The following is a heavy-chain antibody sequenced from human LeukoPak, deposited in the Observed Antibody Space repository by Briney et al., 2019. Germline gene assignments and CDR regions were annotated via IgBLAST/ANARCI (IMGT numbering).Heavy chain of an antibody. CDR1: GGSFSGYY. V-gene: IGHV4-34*01. Sequence: SETLSLTCAVYGGSFSGYYWSWIRQPPGKGLEWIGEINHSGSTNYNPSLKSRVTISVDTSKNQFSPELSSVTAADTAVYYCASQADWFDPWGQGTPVTVSS. CDR3: ASQADWFDP. J-gene: IGHJ5*02. CDR2: INHSGST. D-gene: IGHD6-13*01.